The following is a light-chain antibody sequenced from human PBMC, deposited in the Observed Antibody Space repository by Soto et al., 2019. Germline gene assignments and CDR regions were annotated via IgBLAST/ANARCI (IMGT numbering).Light chain of an antibody. V-gene: IGKV1-39*01. CDR3: KQTYSTPLT. J-gene: IGKJ4*01. CDR1: QSIYTY. Sequence: DIQMTHSPPSLSASVGDRVTITCRATQSIYTYLSWYQQKPGKAPKLLISAASSLESGVPSRFSGSGSGKDLSLTTSSLQPEDFATYYCKQTYSTPLTFGGRTKVDIX. CDR2: AAS.